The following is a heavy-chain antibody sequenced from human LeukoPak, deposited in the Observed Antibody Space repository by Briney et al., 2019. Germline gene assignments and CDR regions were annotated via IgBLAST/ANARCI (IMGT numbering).Heavy chain of an antibody. D-gene: IGHD6-13*01. CDR3: ARGAAAGTWWFDP. Sequence: SVKVSCKASGGTFSSYAISWVRQAPGQGLEWMGGIVPIFGTANYAQKFQGRVTITADESTSTAYMELSSLRSEDTAVYYCARGAAAGTWWFDPWGQGTLVTVSS. V-gene: IGHV1-69*01. CDR1: GGTFSSYA. J-gene: IGHJ5*02. CDR2: IVPIFGTA.